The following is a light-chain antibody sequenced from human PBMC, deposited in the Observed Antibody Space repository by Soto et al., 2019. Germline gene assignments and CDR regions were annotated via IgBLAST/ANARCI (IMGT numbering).Light chain of an antibody. J-gene: IGKJ4*01. Sequence: DIQLTQSPSFLSASVGDRVTITCRASQDISDYLAWYQKRPGKDPKLLIYAASSLQSGVPSRFSGSGSGTDFNLTISRLQPEDFATYYCQQANSFTLTFGGGTKVDIK. CDR3: QQANSFTLT. CDR2: AAS. V-gene: IGKV1-9*01. CDR1: QDISDY.